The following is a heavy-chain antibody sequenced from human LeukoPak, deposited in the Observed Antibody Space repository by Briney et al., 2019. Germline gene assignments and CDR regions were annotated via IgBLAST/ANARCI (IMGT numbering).Heavy chain of an antibody. CDR2: ISGSGGAT. V-gene: IGHV3-23*01. D-gene: IGHD3-3*01. CDR3: AREIRSNYDFWSGYHAYWYFDL. Sequence: PGGSLRLSCAASGFTFSSYAMNWVRQAPGKGLEWVSAISGSGGATYYADSVKGRFTMSRDNSKNTLYLQMNSPRAEDTAVYYCAREIRSNYDFWSGYHAYWYFDLWGRGTLVTVSS. CDR1: GFTFSSYA. J-gene: IGHJ2*01.